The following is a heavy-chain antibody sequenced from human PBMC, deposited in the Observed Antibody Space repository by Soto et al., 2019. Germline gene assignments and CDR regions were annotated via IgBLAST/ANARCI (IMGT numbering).Heavy chain of an antibody. V-gene: IGHV5-51*01. D-gene: IGHD3-9*01. J-gene: IGHJ4*02. CDR2: IFPGDSSS. CDR3: TRLATYYDILSGYYFDY. Sequence: LGESLKISCKGSGYSFTSYWIAWVRQMPGKGLEWMGIIFPGDSSSRYSPSFQGQVTISADKSISTAYLQWSSLKASDTAMYYCTRLATYYDILSGYYFDYWGQGTLVTSPQ. CDR1: GYSFTSYW.